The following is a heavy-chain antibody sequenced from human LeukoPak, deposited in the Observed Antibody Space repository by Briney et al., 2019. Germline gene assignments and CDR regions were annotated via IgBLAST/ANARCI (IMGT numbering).Heavy chain of an antibody. CDR2: IDNGGSDT. CDR3: AKAGVFGFGEHAFDY. V-gene: IGHV3-74*01. CDR1: GFTFSNYW. D-gene: IGHD3-10*01. Sequence: GGSLRLSCAASGFTFSNYWMHWVRQAPGKGLVWVSRIDNGGSDTRHADSVKGRFTISRDNAKNTLYLQMNSLRAEDTAVYYCAKAGVFGFGEHAFDYWGQGTLVTVSS. J-gene: IGHJ4*02.